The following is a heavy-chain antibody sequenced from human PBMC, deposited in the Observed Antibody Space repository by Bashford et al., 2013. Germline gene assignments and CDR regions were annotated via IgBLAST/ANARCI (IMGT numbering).Heavy chain of an antibody. V-gene: IGHV1-8*01. Sequence: ASVKVSCKASGYTFTSYDINWVRQATGQGLEWMGWMNPNSGNTGYAQKFQGWVTMTRDTSISTAYMELSRLRSDDTAVYYCARDGGRDTAMVNDYYYYMDVWGKGTTVTVSS. J-gene: IGHJ6*03. CDR1: GYTFTSYD. D-gene: IGHD5-18*01. CDR2: MNPNSGNT. CDR3: ARDGGRDTAMVNDYYYYMDV.